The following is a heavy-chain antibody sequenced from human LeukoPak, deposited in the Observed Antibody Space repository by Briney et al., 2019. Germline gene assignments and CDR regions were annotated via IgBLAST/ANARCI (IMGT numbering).Heavy chain of an antibody. CDR2: INPNSGGT. CDR1: GYTFTGYY. Sequence: ASVKASCKASGYTFTGYYMHWVRQAPGQGLEWMGRINPNSGGTNYAQKFQGRVTMTRDTSISTVYMELSRLRSDDTAVYYCARSTLAATGDFDYWGQGTLVTVSS. J-gene: IGHJ4*02. D-gene: IGHD6-13*01. CDR3: ARSTLAATGDFDY. V-gene: IGHV1-2*06.